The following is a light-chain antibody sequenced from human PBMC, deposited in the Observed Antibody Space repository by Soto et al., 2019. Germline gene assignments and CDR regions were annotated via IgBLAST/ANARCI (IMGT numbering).Light chain of an antibody. Sequence: DVRMTQSPSSLSASVGDTITITCRASRTINTYLNWFQQKPGEPPRLLIYGASTLHDGVPSRFSGSGSGAEFTLTISSLQPDDYATYYCQQYNSYFGTLGGGTKVEIK. CDR1: RTINTY. J-gene: IGKJ4*01. V-gene: IGKV1-39*01. CDR3: QQYNSYFGT. CDR2: GAS.